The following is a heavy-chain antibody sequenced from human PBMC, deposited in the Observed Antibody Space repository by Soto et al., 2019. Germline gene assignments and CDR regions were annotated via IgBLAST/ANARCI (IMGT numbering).Heavy chain of an antibody. J-gene: IGHJ3*02. CDR1: GLTFSDYY. D-gene: IGHD3-22*01. V-gene: IGHV3-11*01. CDR3: ARDQIVVVPRWSAFDI. Sequence: PGGSLRLSCAASGLTFSDYYMSWIRQAPGKGLEWVSYISSSGSTIYYADSVKGRFTISRDNAKNSLYLQMNSLRAEDTAVYYCARDQIVVVPRWSAFDIWGQGTMVTVSS. CDR2: ISSSGSTI.